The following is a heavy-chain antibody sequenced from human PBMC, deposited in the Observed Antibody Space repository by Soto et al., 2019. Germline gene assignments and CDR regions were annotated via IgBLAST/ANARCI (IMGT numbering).Heavy chain of an antibody. CDR2: ISASGRST. J-gene: IGHJ4*02. V-gene: IGHV3-23*01. CDR3: AKDLGNCSTTSCYLDY. CDR1: GLTFSTYA. D-gene: IGHD2-2*01. Sequence: GGSLRLSCAAAGLTFSTYAMSWVRQAPGKGLEWVSSISASGRSTYSADSVKGRFTISRDNSKNTLYLQMNNLRVEEAAVYYCAKDLGNCSTTSCYLDYWGQGTLVTVSS.